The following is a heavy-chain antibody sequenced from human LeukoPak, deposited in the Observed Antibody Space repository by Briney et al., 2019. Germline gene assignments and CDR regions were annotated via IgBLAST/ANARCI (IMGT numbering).Heavy chain of an antibody. CDR1: GYTFTGSY. CDR3: ARNGPVAAAGRYGMDV. Sequence: GASVKVSCKASGYTFTGSYMHWVRQAPGQGLEWMGWINPNSGGTNYAQKFQGRVTMTRDTSISTVYKELSRLSSDDTAVYYCARNGPVAAAGRYGMDVWGQGTTVTVSS. J-gene: IGHJ6*02. CDR2: INPNSGGT. V-gene: IGHV1-2*02. D-gene: IGHD6-13*01.